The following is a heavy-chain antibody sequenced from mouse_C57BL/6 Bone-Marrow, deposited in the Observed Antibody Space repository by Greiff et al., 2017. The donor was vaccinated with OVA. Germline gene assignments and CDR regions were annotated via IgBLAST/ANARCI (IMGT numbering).Heavy chain of an antibody. CDR1: GFTFSSYG. Sequence: DVKLVESGGDLVKPGGSLKLSCAASGFTFSSYGMSWVRQTPDKRLEWVATISSGGSYTYYPDSVKGRFTISRDNAKNTLYLQMSSLKSEDTAMYYCARHLYAMDCWGQGTSVTVSS. CDR2: ISSGGSYT. J-gene: IGHJ4*01. CDR3: ARHLYAMDC. V-gene: IGHV5-6*02.